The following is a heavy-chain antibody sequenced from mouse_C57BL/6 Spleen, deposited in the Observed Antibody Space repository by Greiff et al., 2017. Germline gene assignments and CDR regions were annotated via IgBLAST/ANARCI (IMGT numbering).Heavy chain of an antibody. Sequence: EVKLMESEGGLVQPGSSMKLSCTASGFTFSDYYMAWVRPVPEKGLEWVANINHDGSSIYYLASLKSRFIISRDNAKNILYLQMSSMRYEDTAAYYCARDRSITTVVATDWYFDVWGTGTTVTVSS. V-gene: IGHV5-16*01. J-gene: IGHJ1*03. D-gene: IGHD1-1*01. CDR1: GFTFSDYY. CDR3: ARDRSITTVVATDWYFDV. CDR2: INHDGSSI.